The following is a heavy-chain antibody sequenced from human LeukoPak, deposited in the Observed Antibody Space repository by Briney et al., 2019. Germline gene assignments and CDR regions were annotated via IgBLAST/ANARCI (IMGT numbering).Heavy chain of an antibody. Sequence: GGSLRLSCAASGFTFSSYGMHWVRQAPGKGLEWVAVISYDGSNKYYADSVKGRFTISRDNAKNSLYLQMNSLRAEDTAVYYCARDQGYSSSWSLGTFDYWGQGTLVTVSS. V-gene: IGHV3-30*03. D-gene: IGHD6-13*01. CDR1: GFTFSSYG. J-gene: IGHJ4*02. CDR3: ARDQGYSSSWSLGTFDY. CDR2: ISYDGSNK.